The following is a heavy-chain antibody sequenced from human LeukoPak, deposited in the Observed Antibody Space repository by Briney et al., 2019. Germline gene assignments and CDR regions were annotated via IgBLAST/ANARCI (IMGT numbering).Heavy chain of an antibody. CDR3: ARHSGLGVVSPYFDY. CDR1: GGSISTSNW. D-gene: IGHD2-21*01. Sequence: SGTLSLTCAVSGGSISTSNWWSWVRQPPGKGLEWIGEIYHSGSTNYNPSLKSRVTISVDKSQNHFSLRLTSVTAADTAVYYCARHSGLGVVSPYFDYWGQGTLVTVSS. CDR2: IYHSGST. V-gene: IGHV4-4*02. J-gene: IGHJ4*02.